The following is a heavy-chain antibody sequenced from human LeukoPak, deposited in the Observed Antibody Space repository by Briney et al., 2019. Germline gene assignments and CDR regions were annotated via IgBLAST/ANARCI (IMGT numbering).Heavy chain of an antibody. CDR2: INHNGNVN. Sequence: GGSLRLSCAASGFTFSSYWMNWARQAPGKGLEWVASINHNGNVNYYVDSVKGRFTISRDNAKNSLYLQMSNLRDEDTAVYYCASSGSYRFDYWGQGTLVTVSS. J-gene: IGHJ4*02. V-gene: IGHV3-7*01. CDR3: ASSGSYRFDY. CDR1: GFTFSSYW. D-gene: IGHD1-26*01.